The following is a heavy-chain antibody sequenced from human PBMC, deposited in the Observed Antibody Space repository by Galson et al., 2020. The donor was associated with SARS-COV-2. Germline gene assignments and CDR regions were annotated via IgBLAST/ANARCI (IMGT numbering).Heavy chain of an antibody. V-gene: IGHV3-7*05. D-gene: IGHD2-15*01. CDR3: ARDNGRPGSDDV. CDR1: GFTFNSHW. CDR2: IKQDGSEQ. Sequence: TGGSLRLSCVGTGFTFNSHWMTWVRQAPGKGLEWVANIKQDGSEQYYVDSVKGRFTISRDNAKNSLYMQMTRLRAEDTAVYYCARDNGRPGSDDVWGQGTTVTVSS. J-gene: IGHJ6*02.